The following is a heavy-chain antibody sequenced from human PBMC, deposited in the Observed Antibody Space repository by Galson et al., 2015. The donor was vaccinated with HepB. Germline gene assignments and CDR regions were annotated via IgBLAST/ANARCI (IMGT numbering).Heavy chain of an antibody. J-gene: IGHJ4*02. V-gene: IGHV1-18*04. CDR3: ARDGDTIVGAMGPGY. CDR2: ISAYNGNT. CDR1: GYTFTSYG. Sequence: SVKVSCKASGYTFTSYGISWVRQAPGQGLEWMGWISAYNGNTNYAQKLQGRVTMTTDTSTSTAYMELRSLRSDDTAVYYCARDGDTIVGAMGPGYWGQGTLVTVSS. D-gene: IGHD1-26*01.